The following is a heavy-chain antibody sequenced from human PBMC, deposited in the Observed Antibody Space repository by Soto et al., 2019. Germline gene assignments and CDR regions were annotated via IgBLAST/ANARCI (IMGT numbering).Heavy chain of an antibody. CDR3: AREIAAAGFDY. CDR1: GGSISRYY. J-gene: IGHJ4*02. V-gene: IGHV4-59*01. CDR2: IYYSGST. D-gene: IGHD6-13*01. Sequence: QVQLQESGPGLVKPSETLSLTCTVSGGSISRYYWSWIRQPPGKGLEWIGYIYYSGSTNYNPSLKSRVTISVDTSKNQFSLKLSSVTAADTAVYYCAREIAAAGFDYWGQGTLVTVSS.